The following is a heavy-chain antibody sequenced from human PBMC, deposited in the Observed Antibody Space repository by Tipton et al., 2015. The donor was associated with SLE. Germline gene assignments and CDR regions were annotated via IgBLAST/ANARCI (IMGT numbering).Heavy chain of an antibody. V-gene: IGHV4-34*01. Sequence: TLSLTCAVYGGSFSGYYWSWIRQPPGKGLEWIGSIYYSGSTYYNPSLKSRVTISVDTSKNQFSLKLSSMTAADTAVYYCARDPGPLVYYYYGMDVWGQGTTVTVSS. J-gene: IGHJ6*02. CDR2: IYYSGST. D-gene: IGHD6-13*01. CDR3: ARDPGPLVYYYYGMDV. CDR1: GGSFSGYY.